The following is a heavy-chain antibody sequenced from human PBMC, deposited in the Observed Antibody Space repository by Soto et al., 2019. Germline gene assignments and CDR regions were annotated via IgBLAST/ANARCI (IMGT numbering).Heavy chain of an antibody. CDR3: ARQTGYSSPWRYLGYGMDV. J-gene: IGHJ6*02. Sequence: PGESLKISCKGSGYSFTSYWIGWVRQMPGKGLEWMGIIYPGDSDTRYSPSFQGQVTIPADKSISTAYLQWSSLKASDTAMYYCARQTGYSSPWRYLGYGMDVWGQGTTVTVSS. V-gene: IGHV5-51*01. CDR2: IYPGDSDT. D-gene: IGHD6-13*01. CDR1: GYSFTSYW.